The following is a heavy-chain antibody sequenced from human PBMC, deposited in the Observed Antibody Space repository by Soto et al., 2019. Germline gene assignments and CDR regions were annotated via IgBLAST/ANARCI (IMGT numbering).Heavy chain of an antibody. V-gene: IGHV3-48*03. CDR3: ARVSQSFIEYFQH. CDR1: GSTFNNYE. J-gene: IGHJ1*01. D-gene: IGHD3-16*02. Sequence: PGGSLRLSCAASGSTFNNYEMIWVRQAPGKGLEWVSYISGSGYTIHYADSVKGRFTISRDNAKNSLYLQMNSLRAEDTAVYYCARVSQSFIEYFQHWGQGTLVTVSS. CDR2: ISGSGYTI.